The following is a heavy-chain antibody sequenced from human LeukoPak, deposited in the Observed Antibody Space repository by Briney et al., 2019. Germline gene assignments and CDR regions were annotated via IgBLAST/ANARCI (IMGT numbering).Heavy chain of an antibody. J-gene: IGHJ5*02. Sequence: PGGSLRLSCAASGFSFSDHYMDWVRQAPGKGLEWVANIKQDGSEKNYVHSVKGRFTISRDNAKNSLYLEMNSLRAEDTAVYYCAGGGYVASWGQGTLVTVSS. CDR1: GFSFSDHY. CDR3: AGGGYVAS. D-gene: IGHD3-16*01. V-gene: IGHV3-7*04. CDR2: IKQDGSEK.